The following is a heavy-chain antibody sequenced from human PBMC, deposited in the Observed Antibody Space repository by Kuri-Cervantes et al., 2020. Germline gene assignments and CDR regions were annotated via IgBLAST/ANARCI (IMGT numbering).Heavy chain of an antibody. CDR1: GYSISSGYY. V-gene: IGHV4-38-2*01. J-gene: IGHJ4*02. CDR2: IYHSGST. CDR3: AHTGVGPFDY. D-gene: IGHD1-26*01. Sequence: SQTLSLTCAVSGYSISSGYYWGWIRQPPGKGLEWIGSIYHSGSTYYNPSLKSRVTISVDTSKNQFSLKLSSVTAADTAVYYCAHTGVGPFDYWGQGTLVTVSS.